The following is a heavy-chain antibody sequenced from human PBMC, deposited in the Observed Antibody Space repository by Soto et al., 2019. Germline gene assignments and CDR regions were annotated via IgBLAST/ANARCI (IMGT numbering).Heavy chain of an antibody. J-gene: IGHJ4*02. CDR2: INPSGGST. D-gene: IGHD2-15*01. Sequence: ASVKVSCKASGYTFTSYFMHWVRQAPGQGLEWMGIINPSGGSTIYAQKFQGRVTMTRDTSTSTVYMELSSLRSEDTAVYYCARVYCSGGSCYSIDYWGQGTLVTVFS. V-gene: IGHV1-46*03. CDR1: GYTFTSYF. CDR3: ARVYCSGGSCYSIDY.